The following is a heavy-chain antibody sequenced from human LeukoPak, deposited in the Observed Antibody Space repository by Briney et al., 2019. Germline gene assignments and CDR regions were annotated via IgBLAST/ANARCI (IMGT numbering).Heavy chain of an antibody. CDR1: GFSVSNNY. D-gene: IGHD3-22*01. V-gene: IGHV3-74*01. CDR2: IKSDGST. Sequence: GGSLRLSCAASGFSVSNNYMSWVRQAPGKGLVWVSRIKSDGSTNYADSVKGRFTISRDNAKNTLSLQMNSLRAEDTGVYYCARAPSEIGGYYPEYFRHWGQGTLVTVSS. CDR3: ARAPSEIGGYYPEYFRH. J-gene: IGHJ1*01.